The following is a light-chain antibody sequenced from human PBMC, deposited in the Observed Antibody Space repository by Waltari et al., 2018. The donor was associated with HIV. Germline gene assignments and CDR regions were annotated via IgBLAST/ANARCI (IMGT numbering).Light chain of an antibody. J-gene: IGKJ2*01. V-gene: IGKV3-15*01. Sequence: EIVMTQSPPTLSVSPGQRVPLPCRASQSISAKVAWYQQRPGQAPRLLIYEAATRPTGIPARFSGSGSGTEFTLTISSLQSEDFATYFCQQYDSGPRGITFGQGTMLEIK. CDR3: QQYDSGPRGIT. CDR2: EAA. CDR1: QSISAK.